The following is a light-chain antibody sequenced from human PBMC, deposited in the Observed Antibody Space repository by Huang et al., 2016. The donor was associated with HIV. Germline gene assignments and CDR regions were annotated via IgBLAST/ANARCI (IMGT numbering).Light chain of an antibody. Sequence: IRMTQSPSSLSASTGDRVTITCRANQDINNFLAWYQQRPGSVPKLLIYAASTLQSGVPSRFSGNGDGTDFTLTIGCLHSEDVATYYSQQYDIHPLTFGPGTRVDIK. CDR2: AAS. CDR3: QQYDIHPLT. CDR1: QDINNF. J-gene: IGKJ3*01. V-gene: IGKV1-8*01.